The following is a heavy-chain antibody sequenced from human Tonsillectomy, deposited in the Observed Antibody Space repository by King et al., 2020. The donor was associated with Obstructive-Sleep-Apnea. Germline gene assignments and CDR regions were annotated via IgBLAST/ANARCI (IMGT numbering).Heavy chain of an antibody. CDR2: IYHSGST. J-gene: IGHJ4*02. Sequence: VQLQESGPGLVKPSGTLSLTCAVSGGSISSSNWWTWVRQPPGKGLEWIGEIYHSGSTNYNPSLKSRVTISGDKSKNQFSLKFSSVTAAYTAVYYCARDGVNGWYTYWGQGTLVTVSS. D-gene: IGHD6-19*01. V-gene: IGHV4-4*02. CDR3: ARDGVNGWYTY. CDR1: GGSISSSNW.